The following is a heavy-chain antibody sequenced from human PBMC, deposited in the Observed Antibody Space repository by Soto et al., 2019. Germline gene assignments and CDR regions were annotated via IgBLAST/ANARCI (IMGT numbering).Heavy chain of an antibody. CDR2: VYHNGTS. D-gene: IGHD2-15*01. J-gene: IGHJ6*02. Sequence: VHLQDSGPGLVKPSGTVSLTCVVAGGSIRSTNWWAWVRQTPGKGLAWIGEVYHNGTSNYNPSLKGRATISVDRSKDQVYLRLTSVIDADTAVYYCARDLDRYCSVTSCHAMDVWGQGTPVTVSS. CDR3: ARDLDRYCSVTSCHAMDV. CDR1: GGSIRSTNW. V-gene: IGHV4-4*02.